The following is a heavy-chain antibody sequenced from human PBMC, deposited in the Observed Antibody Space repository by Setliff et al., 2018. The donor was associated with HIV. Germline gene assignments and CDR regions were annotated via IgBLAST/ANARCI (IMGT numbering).Heavy chain of an antibody. CDR3: ARATPFVVVPAAPNYYYFMDV. Sequence: PSETLSLTCGISGGSFSGYYWAWIRQPPGKGLEWIGEISYSGKTNKNPSLKSRVNISIDTSKNQFSLKLSSVTAADTAVYSCARATPFVVVPAAPNYYYFMDVWGKGTTVTVSS. J-gene: IGHJ6*03. CDR1: GGSFSGYY. V-gene: IGHV4-34*01. CDR2: ISYSGKT. D-gene: IGHD2-2*01.